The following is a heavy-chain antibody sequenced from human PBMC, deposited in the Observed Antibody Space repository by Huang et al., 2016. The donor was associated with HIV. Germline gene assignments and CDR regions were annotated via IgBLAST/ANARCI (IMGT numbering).Heavy chain of an antibody. J-gene: IGHJ4*02. Sequence: QVQLVQSGAEVKKPGASVKISCKASGYTFTTYHMHWGRQAPGQGLEWMGMINPSGASTRYAQTVQGRVTMTSDTSTSTVYMELSSLTPEDTAVYYCARALLLFGLGSPLDFWGQGSLVTVSS. CDR1: GYTFTTYH. CDR2: INPSGAST. D-gene: IGHD3-10*01. CDR3: ARALLLFGLGSPLDF. V-gene: IGHV1-46*01.